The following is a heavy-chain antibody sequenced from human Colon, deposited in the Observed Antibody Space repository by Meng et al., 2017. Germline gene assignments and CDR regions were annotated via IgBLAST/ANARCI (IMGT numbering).Heavy chain of an antibody. D-gene: IGHD3-10*01. CDR3: ARGSGRRWYFDL. V-gene: IGHV1-69*06. J-gene: IGHJ2*01. CDR2: IIPIFGTA. Sequence: QVQLVHSGAEVKKPGASVKVSCKASGYTFTSYDINWVRQATGQGPEWMGGIIPIFGTANYAQKFQGRVTITADKSTSTAYMELSSLRSEDTAVYYCARGSGRRWYFDLWGRGTLVTVSS. CDR1: GYTFTSYD.